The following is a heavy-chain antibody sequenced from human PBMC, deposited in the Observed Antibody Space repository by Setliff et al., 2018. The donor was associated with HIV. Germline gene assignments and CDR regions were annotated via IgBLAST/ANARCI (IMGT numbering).Heavy chain of an antibody. Sequence: PSETLSLTCTVSGGSISSYYWSWIQQPPGKGLEWIGYIYYSGSTNYNPSLKSRVTISVDTSKNQFSLKLSSVTAADTAVYYCARLGRGTYYYDSSGYLYAFDIWGQGTMVTVSS. V-gene: IGHV4-59*08. CDR2: IYYSGST. D-gene: IGHD3-22*01. CDR3: ARLGRGTYYYDSSGYLYAFDI. J-gene: IGHJ3*02. CDR1: GGSISSYY.